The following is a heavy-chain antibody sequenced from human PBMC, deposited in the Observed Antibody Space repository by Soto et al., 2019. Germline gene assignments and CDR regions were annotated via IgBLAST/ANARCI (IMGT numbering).Heavy chain of an antibody. CDR3: ARTELWLGPGFDY. CDR1: GFTFSSYA. D-gene: IGHD1-7*01. Sequence: GGSLRLSCAASGFTFSSYAMHWVRQAPGKGLEWVAVISYDGSNKYYADSVKGRFTISRDNSKNTLYLQMNSLRAEDTAVYYCARTELWLGPGFDYWGQGTLVTVSS. CDR2: ISYDGSNK. V-gene: IGHV3-30-3*01. J-gene: IGHJ4*02.